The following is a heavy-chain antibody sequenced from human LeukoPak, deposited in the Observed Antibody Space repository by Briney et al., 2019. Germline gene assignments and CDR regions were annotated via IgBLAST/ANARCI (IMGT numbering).Heavy chain of an antibody. J-gene: IGHJ5*02. V-gene: IGHV3-74*01. CDR1: GFTFSSYA. D-gene: IGHD2-21*02. Sequence: GGSLRLSCAASGFTFSSYAMHWVRQAPGKGLVWVSRINSDGSTTNYADSVKGRFTISRDNAKNTLYLQMNSLSAEDTAVYYCARVPRRECGGDCYGWFDPWGQGTLVTVSS. CDR2: INSDGSTT. CDR3: ARVPRRECGGDCYGWFDP.